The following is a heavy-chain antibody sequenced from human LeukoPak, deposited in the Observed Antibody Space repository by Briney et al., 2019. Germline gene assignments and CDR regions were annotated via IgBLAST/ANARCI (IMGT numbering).Heavy chain of an antibody. CDR3: ARGGGRNTTMVWAFDY. CDR1: GFTFSSYA. V-gene: IGHV3-64*02. J-gene: IGHJ4*02. Sequence: GGSLRLSCAASGFTFSSYAMHWVRQAPGKGLEYVSAISSNGGSTYYADSVKGRFTISRDNSKNTLFLQMGSLRAEDMAVYYCARGGGRNTTMVWAFDYWGQGTLVTVSS. CDR2: ISSNGGST. D-gene: IGHD5-18*01.